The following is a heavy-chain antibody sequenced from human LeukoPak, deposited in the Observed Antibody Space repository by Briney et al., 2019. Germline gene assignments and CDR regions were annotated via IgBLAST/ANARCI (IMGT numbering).Heavy chain of an antibody. Sequence: GGSLRLSCAASGFTFSSYGMHWVRQAPGKGLEWVAFIRYDGSNKYYADSVKGRFTISRDNSKNTLYLQMNSLRAEDTAVYYCARDLRALRYSGYDFDYWGQGTLVTVSS. CDR2: IRYDGSNK. D-gene: IGHD5-12*01. CDR1: GFTFSSYG. CDR3: ARDLRALRYSGYDFDY. V-gene: IGHV3-30*02. J-gene: IGHJ4*02.